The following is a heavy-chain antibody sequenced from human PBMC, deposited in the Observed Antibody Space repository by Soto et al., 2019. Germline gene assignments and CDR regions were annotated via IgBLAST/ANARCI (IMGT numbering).Heavy chain of an antibody. CDR3: ARGRGYCSGGSCYVDFDY. J-gene: IGHJ4*02. D-gene: IGHD2-15*01. Sequence: EVQLVESGGGLVQPGGSLRLSCAASGFTFSSYDMHWVRQATGKGLEWVSAIGTAGDTYYPGSVKGRFTISRENAKNSLYLQMNSLRAGDTAVYYCARGRGYCSGGSCYVDFDYWGQGTLVTVSS. CDR1: GFTFSSYD. V-gene: IGHV3-13*01. CDR2: IGTAGDT.